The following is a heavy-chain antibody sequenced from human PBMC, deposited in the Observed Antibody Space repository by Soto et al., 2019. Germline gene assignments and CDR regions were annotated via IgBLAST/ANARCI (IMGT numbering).Heavy chain of an antibody. CDR2: ISAYNGNT. Sequence: QVQLVQSGAEVKKPGASVKVSCKASGYTFTSYGISWLRQAPGQGLEWMGWISAYNGNTNYAQKLKGRVTMTTDTSTSTAYMELRTLRSDDTAVYYCARVAAADYYYYGMHVWGQGTTVTVSS. J-gene: IGHJ6*02. D-gene: IGHD6-13*01. V-gene: IGHV1-18*04. CDR3: ARVAAADYYYYGMHV. CDR1: GYTFTSYG.